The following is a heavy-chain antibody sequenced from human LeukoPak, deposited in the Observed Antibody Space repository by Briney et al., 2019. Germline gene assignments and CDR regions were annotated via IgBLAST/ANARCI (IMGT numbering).Heavy chain of an antibody. Sequence: PGGSLRLSCAASGFTFSSCEMNWVRQAPGKGLEWVSYISTSGSTTYYADSVKGRFTISRDNAKNSLYLQMNSLRAGDTAVYYCARRTNDFDYWGQGTLVTVSS. J-gene: IGHJ4*02. V-gene: IGHV3-48*03. CDR2: ISTSGSTT. D-gene: IGHD2-8*01. CDR3: ARRTNDFDY. CDR1: GFTFSSCE.